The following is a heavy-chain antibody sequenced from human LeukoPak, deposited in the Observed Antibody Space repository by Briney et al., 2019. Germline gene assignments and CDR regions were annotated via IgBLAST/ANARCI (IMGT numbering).Heavy chain of an antibody. CDR3: ARGTSVTHGYFEY. D-gene: IGHD4-17*01. CDR2: IWYDGSNK. J-gene: IGHJ4*02. Sequence: GRSLRLSCAASGFRFSTYGMHWVRQAPGKGLEWVAVIWYDGSNKYYADSVEGRFTISRDDSKNTLYPQMISLRAEDTAMYYCARGTSVTHGYFEYWGQGTLVTVSS. V-gene: IGHV3-33*01. CDR1: GFRFSTYG.